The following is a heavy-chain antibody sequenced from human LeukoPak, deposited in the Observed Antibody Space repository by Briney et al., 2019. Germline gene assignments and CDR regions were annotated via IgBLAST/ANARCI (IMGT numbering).Heavy chain of an antibody. J-gene: IGHJ4*02. D-gene: IGHD6-13*01. CDR2: IWYDESNK. V-gene: IGHV3-33*01. Sequence: GGSLRLSCAASGFTFSSYGMHWVRQAPGKGLEWVVVIWYDESNKYYVDSVKGRFTISRDNSKNTLYLQMNSLRAEDTAVYYCARDRGDSSRWFTPAGFAYWGQGTLVTVSS. CDR3: ARDRGDSSRWFTPAGFAY. CDR1: GFTFSSYG.